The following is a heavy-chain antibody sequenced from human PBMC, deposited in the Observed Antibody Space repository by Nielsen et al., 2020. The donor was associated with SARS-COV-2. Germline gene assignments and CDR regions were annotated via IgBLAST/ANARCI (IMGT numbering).Heavy chain of an antibody. CDR2: IIPIFGTA. D-gene: IGHD3-3*01. J-gene: IGHJ6*02. CDR3: ASSLEWHYGMDV. Sequence: SVKVSCKASGGTFSSYAISWVRQAPGQGLEWMGGIIPIFGTANYAQKFQGRVTITADKSTSTAYMELSSLRSEDTAVYYCASSLEWHYGMDVWGQGTTVTVSS. CDR1: GGTFSSYA. V-gene: IGHV1-69*06.